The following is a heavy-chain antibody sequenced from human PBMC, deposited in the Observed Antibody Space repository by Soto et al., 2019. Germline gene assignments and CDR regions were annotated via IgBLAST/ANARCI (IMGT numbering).Heavy chain of an antibody. CDR3: ARGRQRWGYGY. CDR1: GGSISSYY. J-gene: IGHJ4*01. CDR2: IYYSGST. D-gene: IGHD2-21*01. V-gene: IGHV4-59*01. Sequence: SLTCTVSGGSISSYYWSWIRQPPGKGLEWIGYIYYSGSTNYNPSLKSRVTISVDTSKNQFSLKLSSVTAADTAVYYCARGRQRWGYGYWGQEPWSQSPQ.